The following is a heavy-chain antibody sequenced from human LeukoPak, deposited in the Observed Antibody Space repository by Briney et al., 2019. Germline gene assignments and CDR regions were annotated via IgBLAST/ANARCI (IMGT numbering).Heavy chain of an antibody. CDR1: GFTFSDYY. J-gene: IGHJ3*02. CDR3: ARRDMGYWDHDAFDI. V-gene: IGHV3-11*01. CDR2: ISSSGSTI. D-gene: IGHD3-22*01. Sequence: SGGSLRLSCAASGFTFSDYYMSWIRQAPGKGLEWVSYISSSGSTIYYADSVKGRFTISRDNAKNSLYLQMNSLRAEDTAVYYCARRDMGYWDHDAFDIWGQGTMVTVSS.